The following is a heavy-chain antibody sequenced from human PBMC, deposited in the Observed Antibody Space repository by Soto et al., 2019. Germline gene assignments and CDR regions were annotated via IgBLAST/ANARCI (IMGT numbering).Heavy chain of an antibody. CDR1: RFPFSSNA. D-gene: IGHD2-2*01. CDR2: ISVSGGST. CDR3: AKDGYSITRNKPLDY. J-gene: IGHJ4*02. Sequence: EVQLLESGGGLVQPGGSLRLSGAASRFPFSSNAMCWVRQAPGKGLEWVSSISVSGGSTYYADSVKGRFTISRDNSKNTLYLQMNSLRAEDTAVYYCAKDGYSITRNKPLDYWGQGTLVTVSS. V-gene: IGHV3-23*01.